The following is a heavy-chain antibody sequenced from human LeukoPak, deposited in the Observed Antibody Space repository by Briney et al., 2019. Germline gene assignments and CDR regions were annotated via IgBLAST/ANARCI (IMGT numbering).Heavy chain of an antibody. V-gene: IGHV3-21*01. Sequence: PGGSLRLSCAASGVNFSSYSMNWVRQAPGKGLEWVSSISSSSSYIYYAGSVKGRFTISRDNAKNSPYLQMNSLRAEDTAVYYCARGGDSSGWTIDYWGQGTLVTVSS. D-gene: IGHD6-19*01. CDR1: GVNFSSYS. J-gene: IGHJ4*02. CDR2: ISSSSSYI. CDR3: ARGGDSSGWTIDY.